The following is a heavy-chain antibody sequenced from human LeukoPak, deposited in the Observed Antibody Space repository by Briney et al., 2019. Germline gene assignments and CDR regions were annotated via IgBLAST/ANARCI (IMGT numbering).Heavy chain of an antibody. Sequence: GASVKVSCKASGYTFTSYAMHWVRQAPGQRLEWMGWINAGNGNTKYSQKFQGRVTITRDTSASTAYMELSSLRSEDTAVYYCARDRNIVVVGFDYWGQGTLVTVSS. CDR3: ARDRNIVVVGFDY. V-gene: IGHV1-3*01. CDR2: INAGNGNT. J-gene: IGHJ4*02. CDR1: GYTFTSYA. D-gene: IGHD2-15*01.